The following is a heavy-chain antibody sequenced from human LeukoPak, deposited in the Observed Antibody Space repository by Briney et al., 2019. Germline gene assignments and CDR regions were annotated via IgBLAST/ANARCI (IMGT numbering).Heavy chain of an antibody. J-gene: IGHJ4*02. CDR2: IYPGVSDT. CDR1: GYIFTHNW. V-gene: IGHV5-51*01. Sequence: HGESLKISCKGSGYIFTHNWIGWVRQMPGKGLEWMGIIYPGVSDTRYSPSFEGQVTISVDKSISTAYLQWSSLKASDTAMYYCARQTRDGSGSRGYSFDFWGQGTLVTVSS. CDR3: ARQTRDGSGSRGYSFDF. D-gene: IGHD3-10*01.